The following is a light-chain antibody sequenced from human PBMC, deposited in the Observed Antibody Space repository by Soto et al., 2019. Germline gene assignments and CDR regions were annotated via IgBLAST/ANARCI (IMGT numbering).Light chain of an antibody. CDR1: QSLLHSNGYNY. J-gene: IGKJ2*01. Sequence: DIVMTQSPLSLPVTPGEPASISCRSSQSLLHSNGYNYLDWYLQKPGQSPQLLIYLGSNRASGVPDRFSGSGSSTDFTLKISRVEAEDVGVYYFMQALQTPYTFGQGTKLEIK. CDR2: LGS. CDR3: MQALQTPYT. V-gene: IGKV2-28*01.